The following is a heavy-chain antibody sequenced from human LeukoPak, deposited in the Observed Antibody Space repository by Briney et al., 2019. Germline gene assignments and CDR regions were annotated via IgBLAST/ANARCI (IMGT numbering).Heavy chain of an antibody. D-gene: IGHD3-22*01. Sequence: GGSLRLSCAASGFTFDDYGMSWVRQAPGKGLEWVSGINWNGGSTGYADSVKGRFTISRDNAKNSLYPQMNRLRAEDTAVYYCARGRWKYYYDSSGYGGAFDIWGQGTMVTVSS. CDR2: INWNGGST. CDR1: GFTFDDYG. J-gene: IGHJ3*02. V-gene: IGHV3-20*04. CDR3: ARGRWKYYYDSSGYGGAFDI.